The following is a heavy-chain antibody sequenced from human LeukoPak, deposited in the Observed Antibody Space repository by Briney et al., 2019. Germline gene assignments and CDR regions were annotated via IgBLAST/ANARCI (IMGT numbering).Heavy chain of an antibody. D-gene: IGHD4-23*01. CDR3: ARGWLAETTVVTPYNY. Sequence: SVKVSCKASGGTFSSYAISWVRQAPGQGLEWMGGIIPIFGTANYAQKFQGRVTITADESTSTAYMELSSLRSDDAAVYYCARGWLAETTVVTPYNYWGQGTLVTVSS. CDR1: GGTFSSYA. CDR2: IIPIFGTA. V-gene: IGHV1-69*13. J-gene: IGHJ4*02.